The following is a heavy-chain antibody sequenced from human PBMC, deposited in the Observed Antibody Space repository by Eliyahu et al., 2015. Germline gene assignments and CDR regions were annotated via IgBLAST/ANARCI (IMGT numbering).Heavy chain of an antibody. D-gene: IGHD2-8*01. J-gene: IGHJ5*02. CDR2: IIPIFGTA. CDR1: GGTFSSYX. CDR3: ARDRMDCTNGVCYMPNDNWFDP. V-gene: IGHV1-69*01. Sequence: QVQLVQSGAEVKKPGSSVXVSCKASGGTFSSYXIXWVRQAPGQGLEWMGGIIPIFGTANYAQKFQGRVTITADESTSTAYMELSSLRSEDTAVYYCARDRMDCTNGVCYMPNDNWFDPWGQGTLVTVSS.